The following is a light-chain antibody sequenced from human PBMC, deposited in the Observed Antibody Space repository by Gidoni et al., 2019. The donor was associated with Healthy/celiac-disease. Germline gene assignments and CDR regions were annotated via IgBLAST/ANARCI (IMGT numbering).Light chain of an antibody. CDR1: QSISSW. J-gene: IGKJ1*01. Sequence: DIQMTQSPSTLSASVGDRVTITCRASQSISSWLAWYQQKPGKAPKLLIYKASSLESGVPSRFNGSGSGTEFTLTISSLQPDDFATYYCQQYNSYSTFGQXTKVEIK. CDR3: QQYNSYST. CDR2: KAS. V-gene: IGKV1-5*03.